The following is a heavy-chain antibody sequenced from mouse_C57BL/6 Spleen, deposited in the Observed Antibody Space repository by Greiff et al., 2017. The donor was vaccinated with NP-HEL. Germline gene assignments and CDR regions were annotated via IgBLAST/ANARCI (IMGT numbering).Heavy chain of an antibody. CDR2: IWSGGST. Sequence: QVQLKESGPGLVQPSQSLSITCTVSGFSLTSYGVHWVRQSPGKGLEWLGVIWSGGSTDYNAAFISRLSISKDNSKSQVFFKMNSLQADDTAIYYWARSYYGSSDVWYFDVWGTGTTVTVSS. D-gene: IGHD1-1*01. CDR3: ARSYYGSSDVWYFDV. CDR1: GFSLTSYG. V-gene: IGHV2-2*01. J-gene: IGHJ1*03.